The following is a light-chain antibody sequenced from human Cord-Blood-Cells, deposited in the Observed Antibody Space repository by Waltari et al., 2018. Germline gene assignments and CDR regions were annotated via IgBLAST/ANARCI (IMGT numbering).Light chain of an antibody. V-gene: IGKV1-27*01. CDR2: AAS. Sequence: DIQMTQSQSSRSPSVGARVTITCRASQGISNYLAWYQQKPGKVPKLLIYAASTLQSGVPSRFSGSGSGTDFTLTISSLQPEDVATYYCQKYNSAPWTFGQGTKVEIK. J-gene: IGKJ1*01. CDR1: QGISNY. CDR3: QKYNSAPWT.